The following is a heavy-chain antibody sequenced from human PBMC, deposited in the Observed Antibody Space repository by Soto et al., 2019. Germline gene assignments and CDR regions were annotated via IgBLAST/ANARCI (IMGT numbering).Heavy chain of an antibody. CDR2: INPFDGSR. CDR3: SIVDPGETSPFDH. Sequence: ASVKVSCKASGYIFASYYIHWVRQAPGQGLEWMGWINPFDGSRMFAQSFQGRVTMTRDTSTSTVYMEVSSLRSEDTAVYYCSIVDPGETSPFDHWG. J-gene: IGHJ4*01. D-gene: IGHD3-10*01. CDR1: GYIFASYY. V-gene: IGHV1-46*03.